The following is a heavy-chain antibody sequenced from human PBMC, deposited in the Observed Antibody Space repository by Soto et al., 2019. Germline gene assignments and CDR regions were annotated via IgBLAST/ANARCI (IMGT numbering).Heavy chain of an antibody. J-gene: IGHJ4*02. Sequence: QVQLQESGPGRVKPSETLSLTCTASGGSISPYYWSWIRQPPGEGMEGLGYIYYSGYTNYNPSLTSRLTLSVDTSKNQFSLRLSPVTAADTAVYFCARLIRDASGSYRLDYWGRGTLVTVSS. D-gene: IGHD3-10*01. CDR3: ARLIRDASGSYRLDY. CDR2: IYYSGYT. V-gene: IGHV4-59*08. CDR1: GGSISPYY.